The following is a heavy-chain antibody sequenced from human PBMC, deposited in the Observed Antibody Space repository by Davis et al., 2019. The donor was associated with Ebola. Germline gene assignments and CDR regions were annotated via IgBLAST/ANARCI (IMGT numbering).Heavy chain of an antibody. CDR3: ARADFYCSGGSCYFPFDY. J-gene: IGHJ4*02. CDR1: GGSINSYY. D-gene: IGHD2-15*01. V-gene: IGHV4-59*01. CDR2: IYYSGST. Sequence: MPSETLSLTCTVSGGSINSYYWSWIRQPPGKGLEWIGYIYYSGSTNYNPSLKSRVTISIDTSKSQFSLKLNSVTAADTAVYYCARADFYCSGGSCYFPFDYWGQGTLVTVSS.